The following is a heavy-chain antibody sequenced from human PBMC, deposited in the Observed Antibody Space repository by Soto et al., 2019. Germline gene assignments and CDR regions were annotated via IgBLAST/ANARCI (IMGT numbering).Heavy chain of an antibody. Sequence: SETLSLTCTVSGSTVSSNSYYWSWIRQPPGKGLEWIGYIDYSGSTKYNPSLKSRVTISVDTSKNQFSLKLSSVTTADTAVYYCARAERRYCSTSICSILDYWAQAT. CDR1: GSTVSSNSYY. CDR3: ARAERRYCSTSICSILDY. CDR2: IDYSGST. J-gene: IGHJ4*02. D-gene: IGHD2-2*01. V-gene: IGHV4-61*01.